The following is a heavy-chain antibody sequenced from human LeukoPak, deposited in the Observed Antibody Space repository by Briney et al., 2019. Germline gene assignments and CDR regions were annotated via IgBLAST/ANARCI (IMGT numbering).Heavy chain of an antibody. CDR2: ISWDGGST. D-gene: IGHD3-22*01. J-gene: IGHJ4*02. CDR1: VLTFDDYA. V-gene: IGHV3-43D*03. Sequence: GGTLRLSCAASVLTFDDYAMHWVRQAPGRGLEWVSLISWDGGSTYYAASVKGRFTISRDNSKNSLYLQMNSLRAEDTALYYCAKAGSGYPYVGFDYWGQGTLVTVSS. CDR3: AKAGSGYPYVGFDY.